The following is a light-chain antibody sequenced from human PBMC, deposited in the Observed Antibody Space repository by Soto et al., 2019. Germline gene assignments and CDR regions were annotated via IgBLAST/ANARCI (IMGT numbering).Light chain of an antibody. CDR2: GAS. Sequence: RLTQSPSSLSASVGDTVTISCRASQDISTYLAWYQQKPGKAPTLLIFGASSLHNGVPPRFAGSGSGSEFTLTLHRLQPDDFATYFCQHYTLYSAPFGQGTRV. CDR3: QHYTLYSAP. J-gene: IGKJ5*01. V-gene: IGKV1-5*01. CDR1: QDISTY.